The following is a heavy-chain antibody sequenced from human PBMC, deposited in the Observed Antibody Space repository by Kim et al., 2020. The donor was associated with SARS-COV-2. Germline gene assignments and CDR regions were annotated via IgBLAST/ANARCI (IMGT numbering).Heavy chain of an antibody. CDR1: GYSFTSYW. V-gene: IGHV5-51*01. CDR3: ARQGSDFWSGYLEYGMDV. J-gene: IGHJ6*02. CDR2: IYPGDSDT. D-gene: IGHD3-3*01. Sequence: GESLKISCKGSGYSFTSYWIGWVRQMPGKGLEWMGIIYPGDSDTRYSPSFQGQVTISADKSISTAYLQWSSLKASDTAMYYCARQGSDFWSGYLEYGMDVWGQGTTVTVSS.